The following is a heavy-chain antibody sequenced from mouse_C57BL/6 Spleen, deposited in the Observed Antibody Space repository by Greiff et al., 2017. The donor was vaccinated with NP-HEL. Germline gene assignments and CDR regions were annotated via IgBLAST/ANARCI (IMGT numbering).Heavy chain of an antibody. CDR1: GYTFTDYN. Sequence: EVQLQESGPELVKPGASVKMSCKASGYTFTDYNMHWVKQSHGKSLEWIGYINPNNGGTSYNQKFKGKATLTVNKSSSTAYMELRSLTSEDSAVYYCAREYYDYDGSYWYFDVWGTGTTVTVSS. J-gene: IGHJ1*03. V-gene: IGHV1-22*01. CDR3: AREYYDYDGSYWYFDV. D-gene: IGHD2-4*01. CDR2: INPNNGGT.